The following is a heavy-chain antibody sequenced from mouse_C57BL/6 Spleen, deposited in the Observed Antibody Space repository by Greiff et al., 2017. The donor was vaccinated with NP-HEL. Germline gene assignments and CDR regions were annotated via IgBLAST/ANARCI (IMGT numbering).Heavy chain of an antibody. CDR1: GYTFTSYW. V-gene: IGHV1-69*01. Sequence: VQLQQPGAELVMPGASVKLSCKASGYTFTSYWMHWVKQRPGQGLEWIGEIDPSDSYTNYNQKFKGKSTLTVDKSSSTAYMQRSSLTSEDSAVYYCARKGDWVYAMDYWGQGTSVTVSS. D-gene: IGHD4-1*01. CDR3: ARKGDWVYAMDY. J-gene: IGHJ4*01. CDR2: IDPSDSYT.